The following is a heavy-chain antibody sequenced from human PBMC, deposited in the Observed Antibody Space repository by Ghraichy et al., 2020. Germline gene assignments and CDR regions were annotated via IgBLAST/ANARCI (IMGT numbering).Heavy chain of an antibody. V-gene: IGHV4-4*09. CDR2: IHTSGST. CDR1: GASISSYY. Sequence: SETLSLTCTVSGASISSYYWSWIRQAPGKGLEWIAYIHTSGSTNYKASLKSRVSISLDKSKNQFSLNLRSVTAADTAVYYCARPGLGRSYNYGFDLWVQGTMVTVAS. D-gene: IGHD5-24*01. J-gene: IGHJ3*01. CDR3: ARPGLGRSYNYGFDL.